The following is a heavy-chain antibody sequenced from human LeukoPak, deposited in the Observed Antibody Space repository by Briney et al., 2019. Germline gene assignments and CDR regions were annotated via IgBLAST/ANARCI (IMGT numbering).Heavy chain of an antibody. D-gene: IGHD3-22*01. V-gene: IGHV4-61*10. CDR2: IYDSGST. CDR1: GASISSGTYY. Sequence: PSQTLSLTCTVSGASISSGTYYWSWIRQPAGKGLEGIGYIYDSGSTNYNPSLKSRVTISVDTSKNQFSLKLSSVTAADTAVYYCACLTTADAFDIWGQGTMVTVSS. CDR3: ACLTTADAFDI. J-gene: IGHJ3*02.